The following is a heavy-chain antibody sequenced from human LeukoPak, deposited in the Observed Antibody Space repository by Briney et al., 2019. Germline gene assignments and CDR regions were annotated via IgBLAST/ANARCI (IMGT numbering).Heavy chain of an antibody. D-gene: IGHD2-2*01. Sequence: SGGSLRLSCAASGFTFSSYAMSWVRRAPGKGLEWVSAISGSGGSTYYADSVKGRFTISRDNSKNTLYLQMNSLRAEDTAVYYCAKIPTSLGYCSSTSCLDDYYYMDVWGKGTTVTVSS. CDR3: AKIPTSLGYCSSTSCLDDYYYMDV. CDR2: ISGSGGST. V-gene: IGHV3-23*01. J-gene: IGHJ6*03. CDR1: GFTFSSYA.